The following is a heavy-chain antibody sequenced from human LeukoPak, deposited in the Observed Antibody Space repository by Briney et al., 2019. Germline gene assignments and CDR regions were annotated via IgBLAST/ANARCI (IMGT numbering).Heavy chain of an antibody. CDR1: GGSISSGGYY. Sequence: SETLSLTCTVSGGSISSGGYYWSWIRQPPGKGLEWIGYIYYSGSTCYNPSLKSRVTISVDTSKNQFSLKLSSVTAADTAVYYCARARYSTGYYYFDYWGQGTLVTVSS. CDR3: ARARYSTGYYYFDY. V-gene: IGHV4-31*03. CDR2: IYYSGST. D-gene: IGHD3-22*01. J-gene: IGHJ4*02.